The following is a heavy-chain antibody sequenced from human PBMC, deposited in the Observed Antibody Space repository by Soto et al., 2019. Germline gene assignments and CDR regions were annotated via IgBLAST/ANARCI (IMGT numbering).Heavy chain of an antibody. D-gene: IGHD3-10*01. Sequence: QVQLVQSGAEVKKPGASVKVSCKASGYTFTSYGISWVRQAPGQGLEWMGWINPYNGNTNYAQKLQGRVXXTXDXXTTTAYMELRSLRSDDTAVYYCASWYYGSGSYFHNWGQGTLVTVSS. CDR1: GYTFTSYG. J-gene: IGHJ4*02. V-gene: IGHV1-18*01. CDR3: ASWYYGSGSYFHN. CDR2: INPYNGNT.